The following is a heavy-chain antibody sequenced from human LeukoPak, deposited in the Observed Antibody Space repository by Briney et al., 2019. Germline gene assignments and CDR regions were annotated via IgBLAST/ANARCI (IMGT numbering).Heavy chain of an antibody. CDR3: ARHRTTVTTNWFDP. CDR2: IYTSGST. J-gene: IGHJ5*02. Sequence: SETLSLTCTVSVGSISSYFWSWIRQPPGKGLEWIGYIYTSGSTNYNPSLKSRVTISVDTSKNQFSLKLSTVTAADTAVYYCARHRTTVTTNWFDPWGQGTLVTVSS. CDR1: VGSISSYF. D-gene: IGHD4-17*01. V-gene: IGHV4-4*09.